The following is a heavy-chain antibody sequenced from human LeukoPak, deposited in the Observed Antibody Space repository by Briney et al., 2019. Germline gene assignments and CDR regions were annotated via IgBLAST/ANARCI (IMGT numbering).Heavy chain of an antibody. J-gene: IGHJ4*02. CDR3: ARETTGTTVLDYFDY. CDR2: IYYSGST. Sequence: SETLSLTCTVSGGSVSSYYWSWIRQPPGKGLEWIGYIYYSGSTNYNPSLKSRVTISVDTSQNQFSLKLSSVTAADTAVYYCARETTGTTVLDYFDYWGQGTLVTVSS. CDR1: GGSVSSYY. D-gene: IGHD1-1*01. V-gene: IGHV4-59*02.